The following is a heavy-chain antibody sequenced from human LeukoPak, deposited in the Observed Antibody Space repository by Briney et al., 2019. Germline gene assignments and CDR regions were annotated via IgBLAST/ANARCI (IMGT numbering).Heavy chain of an antibody. CDR1: GASISSYY. CDR2: IYYSGKT. Sequence: SETLSLTCTVSGASISSYYWSWIRQPPGKGLEWIGYIYYSGKTNYNPSLKSRVTISVDTSKNQFSLKVSSVTAADTAVYYCAAGSDGVWGQGTTVAVSS. J-gene: IGHJ6*02. D-gene: IGHD6-25*01. CDR3: AAGSDGV. V-gene: IGHV4-59*12.